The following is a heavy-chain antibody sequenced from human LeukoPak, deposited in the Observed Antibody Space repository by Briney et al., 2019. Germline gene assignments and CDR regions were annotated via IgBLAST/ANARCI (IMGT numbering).Heavy chain of an antibody. V-gene: IGHV4-31*11. J-gene: IGHJ5*02. CDR3: ARESQYYDFWSGYLRRWFDP. CDR1: GGSFSGYY. CDR2: IYYSGST. D-gene: IGHD3-3*01. Sequence: SETLSLTCAVYGGSFSGYYWSWIRQHPGKGLEWIGYIYYSGSTYYNPSLKSRVTISVDTSKNQFSLKLSSVTAADTAVYYCARESQYYDFWSGYLRRWFDPWGQGTLVTVSS.